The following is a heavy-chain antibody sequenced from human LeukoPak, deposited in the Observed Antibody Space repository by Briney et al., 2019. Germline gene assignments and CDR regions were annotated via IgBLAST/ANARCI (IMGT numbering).Heavy chain of an antibody. CDR2: IRYDGSNK. Sequence: GGSLRLSCAASGFTFSTYSMNWVRQAPGKGLEWVAFIRYDGSNKYYADSVKGRFTISRDNSKNTLYLQMNSLRAEDTAVYYCARESQYGSGFDYWGQGTLVTVSS. CDR1: GFTFSTYS. CDR3: ARESQYGSGFDY. J-gene: IGHJ4*02. V-gene: IGHV3-30*02. D-gene: IGHD3-10*01.